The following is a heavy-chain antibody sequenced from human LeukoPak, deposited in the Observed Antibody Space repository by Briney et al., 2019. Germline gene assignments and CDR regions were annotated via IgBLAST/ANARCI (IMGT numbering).Heavy chain of an antibody. CDR2: IYHSGNT. J-gene: IGHJ4*02. Sequence: SETLSLTCDVSGYSISSGYYWGWIRQPPGKGPEWIGSIYHSGNTYYNPSLKSRVTISVDTSKNQFSLKLSSVTAADTAVYYSATHEGYCIRVRCNKGVPFDYWGQGTLVTVSS. V-gene: IGHV4-38-2*01. D-gene: IGHD3-3*02. CDR3: ATHEGYCIRVRCNKGVPFDY. CDR1: GYSISSGYY.